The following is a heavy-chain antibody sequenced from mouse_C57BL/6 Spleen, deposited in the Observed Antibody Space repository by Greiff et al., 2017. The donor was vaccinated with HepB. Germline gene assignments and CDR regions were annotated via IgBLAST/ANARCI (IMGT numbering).Heavy chain of an antibody. J-gene: IGHJ2*01. D-gene: IGHD2-1*01. V-gene: IGHV5-17*01. CDR1: GFTFSDYG. CDR2: ISSGSSTI. Sequence: EVQLVESGGGLVKPGGSLKLSCAASGFTFSDYGMHWVRQAPEKGLEWVAYISSGSSTIYYADTVKGRFTISRDNAKNTLFLQMTSLRSEDTAMYYCARQGIYYGNYVGWYFDYWGQGTTLTVSS. CDR3: ARQGIYYGNYVGWYFDY.